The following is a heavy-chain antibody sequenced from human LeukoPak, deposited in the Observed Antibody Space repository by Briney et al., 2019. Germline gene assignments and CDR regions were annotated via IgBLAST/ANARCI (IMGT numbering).Heavy chain of an antibody. J-gene: IGHJ4*02. CDR3: ARLREVPRDRPGYGSGLDY. CDR2: IYYSGST. CDR1: GGSFSSGSYY. Sequence: SETLSLTCTVSGGSFSSGSYYWRWLRQPPGRGLEWIGYIYYSGSTNYNPSLKSRVTISVDTPKNQFSLKLSSVTAADTAVYYCARLREVPRDRPGYGSGLDYWGQGTPVTVSS. V-gene: IGHV4-61*01. D-gene: IGHD3-10*01.